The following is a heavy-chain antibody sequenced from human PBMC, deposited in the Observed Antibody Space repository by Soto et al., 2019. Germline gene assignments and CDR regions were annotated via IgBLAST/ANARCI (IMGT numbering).Heavy chain of an antibody. Sequence: GGSLRLSCAASGFTFSSYAMSWVRQAPGKGLEWVSAISGSGGSTYYADSVKGRFTISRDNSKNTLYLQMNSLRAEDTAVYYCAKNCGGSCYSWFVFNFDYWGQGTLVTVSS. CDR1: GFTFSSYA. V-gene: IGHV3-23*01. CDR2: ISGSGGST. D-gene: IGHD2-15*01. CDR3: AKNCGGSCYSWFVFNFDY. J-gene: IGHJ4*02.